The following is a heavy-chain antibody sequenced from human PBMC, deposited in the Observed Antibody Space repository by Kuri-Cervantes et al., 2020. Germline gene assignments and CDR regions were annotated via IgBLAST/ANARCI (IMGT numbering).Heavy chain of an antibody. CDR3: ARVLGNMYYFDY. D-gene: IGHD7-27*01. Sequence: SETLSLTCAVYGGSFSGYYWTWVRQPPGKGLEWIGEMNHSGSTNYNPSLKSRVTISVETSKNQFSLNLSSVTAADTAVYYCARVLGNMYYFDYWGQGTLVTVSS. CDR2: MNHSGST. J-gene: IGHJ4*02. CDR1: GGSFSGYY. V-gene: IGHV4-34*01.